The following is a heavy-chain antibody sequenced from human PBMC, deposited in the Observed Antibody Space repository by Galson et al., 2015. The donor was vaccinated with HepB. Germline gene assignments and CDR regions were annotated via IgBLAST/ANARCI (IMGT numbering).Heavy chain of an antibody. D-gene: IGHD3-22*01. CDR2: IYPGDSDT. J-gene: IGHJ3*02. Sequence: QSGAEVKKPGESLKISCKGSGYSFTSYWIGWVRQMPGKGLEWMGIIYPGDSDTRYSPSFQGQVTISADKSISTAYLQWSSLKASDTAMYYCARHTLSSGYYPLPNAFDIWGQGTMVTVSS. CDR3: ARHTLSSGYYPLPNAFDI. V-gene: IGHV5-51*01. CDR1: GYSFTSYW.